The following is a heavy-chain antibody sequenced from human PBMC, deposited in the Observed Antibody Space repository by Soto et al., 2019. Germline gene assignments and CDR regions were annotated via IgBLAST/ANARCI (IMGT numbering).Heavy chain of an antibody. D-gene: IGHD3-9*01. J-gene: IGHJ4*02. V-gene: IGHV1-46*01. CDR3: ARGLGLGDC. Sequence: QVQLVQSGAEVKKPGASVKVSCKASGYTFSSYYIHWVRQAPGQGLEWIGIINPNGGSTNYAQNFKVRLPVTRDTSTATVYMDLSALTSVDTAMYYCARGLGLGDCWGQGPLVTVSS. CDR2: INPNGGST. CDR1: GYTFSSYY.